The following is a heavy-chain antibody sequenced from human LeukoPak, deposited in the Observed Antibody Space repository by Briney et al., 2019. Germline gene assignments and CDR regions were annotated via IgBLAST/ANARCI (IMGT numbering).Heavy chain of an antibody. J-gene: IGHJ4*02. V-gene: IGHV1-2*02. D-gene: IGHD1-26*01. Sequence: ASVKVSCKASGYTFSGYYMHWVRQAPGQGLEWMGWINPNSGGTYYTQKFQGRVTMTRDTSISTAYMELSSLRPDDTAVYYCARGGYSGTEKPNDYWGQGTLVTVSS. CDR3: ARGGYSGTEKPNDY. CDR2: INPNSGGT. CDR1: GYTFSGYY.